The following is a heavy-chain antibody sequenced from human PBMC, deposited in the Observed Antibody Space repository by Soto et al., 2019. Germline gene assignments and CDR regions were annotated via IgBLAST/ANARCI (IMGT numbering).Heavy chain of an antibody. CDR2: ISSSSSTI. D-gene: IGHD2-2*01. J-gene: IGHJ3*02. CDR1: GFTFSSYS. V-gene: IGHV3-48*01. CDR3: ARAWGGYCSSTSCYAFDI. Sequence: EVQLVESGGGLVQPGGSLRLSCAASGFTFSSYSMNWVRQAPGKGLEWVSYISSSSSTIYYADSVKGRFTISSDNAKNSLYLQMNSLRAEDTAVYYCARAWGGYCSSTSCYAFDIWGQGTMVTVSS.